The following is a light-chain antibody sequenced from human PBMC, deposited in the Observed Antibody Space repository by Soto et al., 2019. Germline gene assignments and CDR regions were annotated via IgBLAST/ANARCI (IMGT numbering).Light chain of an antibody. CDR2: YDS. CDR1: NIGSKS. J-gene: IGLJ2*01. Sequence: SYELTQPPSVSVAPGKTARITCGGNNIGSKSVHWYQQKPGQAPVLVIYYDSDRPSGIPERFSGSNSGNTATLTISRVEAGDEADYYCQVWDSSSDHRDVVFDGGTKLTVL. V-gene: IGLV3-21*04. CDR3: QVWDSSSDHRDVV.